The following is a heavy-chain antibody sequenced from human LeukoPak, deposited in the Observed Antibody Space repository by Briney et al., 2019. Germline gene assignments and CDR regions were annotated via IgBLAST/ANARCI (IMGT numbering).Heavy chain of an antibody. D-gene: IGHD3-10*01. V-gene: IGHV3-21*04. CDR2: ITGSSTYI. Sequence: GRSLRLSCAASGFTFSSYSMNWVRQAPGKGLEWVSSITGSSTYIHYADSVKGRFTISRDNAKNPLYLQMNSLRAEDTAVYYCAREGDTPWFDPWGQGTLVTVSS. CDR3: AREGDTPWFDP. J-gene: IGHJ5*02. CDR1: GFTFSSYS.